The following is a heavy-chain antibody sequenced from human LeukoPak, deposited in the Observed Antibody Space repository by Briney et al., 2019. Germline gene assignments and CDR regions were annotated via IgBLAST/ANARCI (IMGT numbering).Heavy chain of an antibody. CDR2: IYTSGST. D-gene: IGHD3-22*01. CDR3: ARGGLYYYDSSGYYY. Sequence: SSETLSLTCTVSGGSISSYYWSWIRQPAGKGLEWIGRIYTSGSTNYNPSLKSRVTMSVDTYKNQFSLKLSSVTAADTAVYYCARGGLYYYDSSGYYYWGQGTLVTVSS. J-gene: IGHJ4*02. V-gene: IGHV4-4*07. CDR1: GGSISSYY.